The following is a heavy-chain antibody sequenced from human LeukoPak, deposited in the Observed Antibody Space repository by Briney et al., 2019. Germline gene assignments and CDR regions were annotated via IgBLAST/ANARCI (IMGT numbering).Heavy chain of an antibody. CDR1: GFIFSSYS. CDR2: INSNGGDT. Sequence: PGGSLRLSCSASGFIFSSYSMHWVRQAPGKGLDYVSAINSNGGDTYYADSVKGRFTVSRDNSKNTLYLQMSSLRAEDTAIYYCVRVSGSGSGKYYADYWGQGTLVTVSS. D-gene: IGHD3-10*01. CDR3: VRVSGSGSGKYYADY. J-gene: IGHJ4*02. V-gene: IGHV3-64D*06.